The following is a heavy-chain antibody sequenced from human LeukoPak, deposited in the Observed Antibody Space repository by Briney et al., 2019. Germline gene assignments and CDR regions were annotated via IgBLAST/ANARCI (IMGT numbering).Heavy chain of an antibody. CDR3: ARDPSSGWYLKGWFDP. CDR2: ISSSSSYI. D-gene: IGHD6-19*01. V-gene: IGHV3-21*01. CDR1: GFTFSSYS. J-gene: IGHJ5*02. Sequence: GGSLRLSCAASGFTFSSYSMNWVRQAPGKGLEWVSSISSSSSYIYYADSVKGRFTISRDNAKNSLYLQMNSLRAEDTAVYYCARDPSSGWYLKGWFDPWGQGTLVTVSS.